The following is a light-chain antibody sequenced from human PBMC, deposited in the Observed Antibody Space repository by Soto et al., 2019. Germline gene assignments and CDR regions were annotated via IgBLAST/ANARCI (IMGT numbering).Light chain of an antibody. CDR2: DVN. J-gene: IGLJ2*01. CDR3: TSWTTSINMI. CDR1: SSDIGAYNY. V-gene: IGLV2-14*03. Sequence: QSALTQPASVSGSPGQSITISCTGTSSDIGAYNYVSWYQQHPGKAPKLMIYDVNIRPSGVSNRFSGSKSGNTASLTISGLQAEDEADYYCTSWTTSINMIFGGGTKLTVL.